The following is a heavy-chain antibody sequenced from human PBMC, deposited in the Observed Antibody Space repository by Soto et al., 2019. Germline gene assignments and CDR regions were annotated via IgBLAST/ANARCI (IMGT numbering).Heavy chain of an antibody. CDR1: GFTFSSYG. Sequence: VGSLRLSCAASGFTFSSYGMHWVRQAPGKGLEWVAVIWYDGSNKYYADSVKGRFTISRDNSKNTLYLQMNSLRAEDTAVYYCAMGTYYYDSSGYYFRYWGQGTLVTVSS. V-gene: IGHV3-33*01. J-gene: IGHJ1*01. D-gene: IGHD3-22*01. CDR3: AMGTYYYDSSGYYFRY. CDR2: IWYDGSNK.